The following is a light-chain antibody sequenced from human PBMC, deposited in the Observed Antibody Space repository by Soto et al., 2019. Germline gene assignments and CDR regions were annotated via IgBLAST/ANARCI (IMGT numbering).Light chain of an antibody. CDR2: GAS. Sequence: EIVLTQSPGTLSLSPGERATLSCRASQSVSSSYLAWYQQKPGQAPRLLIYGASSRATGILDRFSGSGSGTDFTLTISRLEPEDFVVYSCQQYGSSPRTFGQGTKLEIK. CDR3: QQYGSSPRT. CDR1: QSVSSSY. J-gene: IGKJ2*01. V-gene: IGKV3-20*01.